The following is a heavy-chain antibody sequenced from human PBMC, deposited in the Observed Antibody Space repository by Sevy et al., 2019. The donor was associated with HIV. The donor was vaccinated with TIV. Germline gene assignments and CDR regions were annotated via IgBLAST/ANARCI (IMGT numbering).Heavy chain of an antibody. Sequence: GGSLRLSCAASGFTFSSYEMNWVRQAPGKGLEWVSYISSSGSTIYYADSVKGRFTISRDNAKNSLYLQMNSLRAEETAVYYCASETAYSGSYLQVRDYYYMDVWGKGTTVTVSS. CDR1: GFTFSSYE. V-gene: IGHV3-48*03. J-gene: IGHJ6*03. CDR3: ASETAYSGSYLQVRDYYYMDV. CDR2: ISSSGSTI. D-gene: IGHD1-26*01.